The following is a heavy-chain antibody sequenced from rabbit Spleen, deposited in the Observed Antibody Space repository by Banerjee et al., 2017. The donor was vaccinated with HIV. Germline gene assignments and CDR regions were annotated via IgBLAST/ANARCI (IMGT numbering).Heavy chain of an antibody. CDR2: VYGGSLGDA. Sequence: QSLEESGGDLVKPGASLTLTCKASGFSVSSSFYMCWVRQAPGKGLEWVACVYGGSLGDAYYASWAKGRFTVSRTSSTTVTLQMTGLTAADTATYFCARSGANAAAYEFNLWGQGTLVTVS. CDR3: ARSGANAAAYEFNL. CDR1: GFSVSSSFY. V-gene: IGHV1S40*01. J-gene: IGHJ4*01. D-gene: IGHD6-1*01.